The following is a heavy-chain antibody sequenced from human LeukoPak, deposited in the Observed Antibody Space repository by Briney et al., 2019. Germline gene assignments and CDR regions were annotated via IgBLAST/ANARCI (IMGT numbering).Heavy chain of an antibody. D-gene: IGHD3-16*01. J-gene: IGHJ4*02. CDR1: GGSVRRGNYY. Sequence: PPQTLSLTCTVSGGSVRRGNYYWTWIRQPPGKGLEWIGYFYNSGRSTYNPSLKSRVTISADTSRNHFSLKLNSVTTADTAVYYCTRGAGWLIDYWGQGILVTVSS. CDR3: TRGAGWLIDY. V-gene: IGHV4-61*03. CDR2: FYNSGRS.